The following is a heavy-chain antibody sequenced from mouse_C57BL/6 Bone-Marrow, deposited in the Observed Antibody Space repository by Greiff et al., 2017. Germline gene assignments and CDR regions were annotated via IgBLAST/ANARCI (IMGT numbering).Heavy chain of an antibody. CDR2: IWGGGST. CDR3: ARQKVDGFELAY. D-gene: IGHD2-3*01. Sequence: QVQLQQSGPGLVTPSQCLSISCTVSGYSLTSYGVNWVRQPPGKGLEWLGGIWGGGSTNNNSALMSSLSISTANAKSQVSLKMNSLQTDDTAMYVCARQKVDGFELAYWGQGTLVTVSA. J-gene: IGHJ3*01. V-gene: IGHV2-9*01. CDR1: GYSLTSYG.